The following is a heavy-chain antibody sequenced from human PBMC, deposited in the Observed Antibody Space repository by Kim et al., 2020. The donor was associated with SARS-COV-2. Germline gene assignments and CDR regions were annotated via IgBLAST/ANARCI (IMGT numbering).Heavy chain of an antibody. CDR2: INHSGST. J-gene: IGHJ1*01. Sequence: SETLSLTCAVYGGSFSGYYWSWIRQPPGKGLEWIGEINHSGSTNYNPSLKSRVTISVDTSKNQFSLKLSSVTAADTAVYYCARGTRRGSGSPRLFQHWGQGTLVTVSS. CDR1: GGSFSGYY. V-gene: IGHV4-34*01. CDR3: ARGTRRGSGSPRLFQH. D-gene: IGHD3-10*01.